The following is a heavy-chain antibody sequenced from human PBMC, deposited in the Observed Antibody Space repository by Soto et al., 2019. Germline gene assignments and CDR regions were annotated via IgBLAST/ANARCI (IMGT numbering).Heavy chain of an antibody. J-gene: IGHJ1*01. D-gene: IGHD2-15*01. CDR2: ISVSGNGS. CDR3: ANLDRGECSGGGCHFGHFQH. V-gene: IGHV3-23*01. Sequence: EVQLLESGGGLVHPGGSLRLSCAASGFTFNSYVMSWVRQTPGKGLEWISAISVSGNGSYYADSVKGRFTISRDNSKSTLFLQMNSLRADDTAVYYCANLDRGECSGGGCHFGHFQHWGQGTLVIVSS. CDR1: GFTFNSYV.